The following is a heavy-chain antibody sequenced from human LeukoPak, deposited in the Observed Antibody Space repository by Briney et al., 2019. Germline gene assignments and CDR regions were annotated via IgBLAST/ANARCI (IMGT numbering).Heavy chain of an antibody. CDR2: IYYSGST. J-gene: IGHJ6*03. CDR3: ARGASSPTDMEWLFPYYYYYYMDV. Sequence: PSETLSLTCTVSGGSISSGGYYWSWIRQPPGKGLEWIGYIYYSGSTNYNPSLKSRVTISVDTSKNQFSLKLSSVTAADTAVYYCARGASSPTDMEWLFPYYYYYYMDVWGKGTTVTVSS. V-gene: IGHV4-61*08. D-gene: IGHD3-3*01. CDR1: GGSISSGGYY.